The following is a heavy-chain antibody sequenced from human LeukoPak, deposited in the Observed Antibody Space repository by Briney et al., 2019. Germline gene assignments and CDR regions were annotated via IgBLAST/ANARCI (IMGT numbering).Heavy chain of an antibody. V-gene: IGHV1-18*01. CDR2: ISAYNGNT. J-gene: IGHJ1*01. CDR1: GYTFTNYG. CDR3: AREGGPRLGSRIDATEYFQH. Sequence: ASVKVSCKASGYTFTNYGISWVRQAPGQGLEWMGWISAYNGNTNYAQKFQGRVTTTTDTSTSTAYMELSSLRSEDTAVYYCAREGGPRLGSRIDATEYFQHWGQGTLVTVFS. D-gene: IGHD2-15*01.